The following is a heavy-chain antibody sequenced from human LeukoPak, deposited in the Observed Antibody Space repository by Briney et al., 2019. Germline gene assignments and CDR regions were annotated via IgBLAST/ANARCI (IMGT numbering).Heavy chain of an antibody. Sequence: SETLSLTCTVSGGSISSYFWSWIRQPPGKELEWIGYIYYSGSSNYNPSLRSRVTISVDTSKNQFSLKLTSVTAADTAVYYCARGGSSGWYGDWGQGTLVTVSS. J-gene: IGHJ4*02. CDR3: ARGGSSGWYGD. CDR2: IYYSGSS. D-gene: IGHD6-19*01. V-gene: IGHV4-59*01. CDR1: GGSISSYF.